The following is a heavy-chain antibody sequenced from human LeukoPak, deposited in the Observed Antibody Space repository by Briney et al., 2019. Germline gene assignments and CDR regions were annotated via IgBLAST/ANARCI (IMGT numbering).Heavy chain of an antibody. D-gene: IGHD3-3*01. CDR1: GFSFADYA. CDR2: IRGKAYGETT. V-gene: IGHV3-49*04. CDR3: TRGSDTIFGVARDGFDY. J-gene: IGHJ4*02. Sequence: PGGSLRLSCTASGFSFADYAMSWVRQAPGKGLEWVGFIRGKAYGETTDYAASVKGRFIISRDGFDSIAYLQMNSLKTEDTAVYYCTRGSDTIFGVARDGFDYWGQGTLVTVSS.